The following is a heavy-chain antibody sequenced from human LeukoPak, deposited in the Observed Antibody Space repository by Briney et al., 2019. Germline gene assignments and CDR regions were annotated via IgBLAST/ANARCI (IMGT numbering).Heavy chain of an antibody. J-gene: IGHJ4*02. Sequence: PVGSLRLSCAASGFTLSSSGMHWVRQAPGKGLEWVAVIWGDENHKYYGDSVRGRFTISRDNAKNTLYLQMDSLRVEDTAVYYCARDVGSAPFDYWGQGTLVTVSS. CDR3: ARDVGSAPFDY. V-gene: IGHV3-33*01. CDR2: IWGDENHK. CDR1: GFTLSSSG. D-gene: IGHD6-25*01.